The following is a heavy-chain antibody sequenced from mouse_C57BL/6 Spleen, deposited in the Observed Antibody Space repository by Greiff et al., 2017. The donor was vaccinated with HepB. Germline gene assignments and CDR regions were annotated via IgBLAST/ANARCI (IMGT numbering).Heavy chain of an antibody. CDR2: ISYDGSN. J-gene: IGHJ2*01. Sequence: EVQLVESGPGLVKPSQSLSLTCSVTGYSITSGYYWNWIRQFPGNKLEWMGYISYDGSNNYNPSLKNRISITRDTSKNQFFLKLNSVTTEDTATYYCARKDYALDYWGQGTTLTVSS. V-gene: IGHV3-6*01. CDR3: ARKDYALDY. D-gene: IGHD1-1*01. CDR1: GYSITSGYY.